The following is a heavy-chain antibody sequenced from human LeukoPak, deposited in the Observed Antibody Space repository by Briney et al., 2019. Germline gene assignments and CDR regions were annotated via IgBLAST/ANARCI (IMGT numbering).Heavy chain of an antibody. J-gene: IGHJ3*02. Sequence: SVKVSCKASGGTFSSYAISWVRQAPGQGLEWMGGIIPIFGTANYAQKFQGRVAITTDESTSTAYMELSSLRSEDTAVYYCARVSYYDSILGAFDIWGQGTMVTVSS. V-gene: IGHV1-69*05. CDR1: GGTFSSYA. CDR3: ARVSYYDSILGAFDI. CDR2: IIPIFGTA. D-gene: IGHD3-22*01.